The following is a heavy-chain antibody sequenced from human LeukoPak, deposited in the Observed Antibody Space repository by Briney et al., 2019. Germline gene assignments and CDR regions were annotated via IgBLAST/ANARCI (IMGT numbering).Heavy chain of an antibody. CDR1: GFTFSSYA. Sequence: PGGSLRLSCAASGFTFSSYAMSWLRQAPGKGLEWVSAISGSGGSTYYADSVKGRFTISRDNSKNTLYLQMNSLRAEDTAVYYCAYPLRTLVDAFDIWGQGTMVTVSS. V-gene: IGHV3-23*01. CDR2: ISGSGGST. J-gene: IGHJ3*02. CDR3: AYPLRTLVDAFDI. D-gene: IGHD6-6*01.